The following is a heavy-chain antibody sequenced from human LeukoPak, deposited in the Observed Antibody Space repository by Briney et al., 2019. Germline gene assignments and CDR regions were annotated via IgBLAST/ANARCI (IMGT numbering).Heavy chain of an antibody. CDR1: GFTFSSYA. J-gene: IGHJ4*02. CDR2: ISGSGDST. CDR3: AREPPGNYDDSGHYYAYFDC. V-gene: IGHV3-23*01. D-gene: IGHD3-22*01. Sequence: GGSLRLSCAASGFTFSSYAMSWVRQAPGKGLEWVSAISGSGDSTYYGDSVKGRFTISRDNARNSLCLQMNGLTDEDTAVYYCAREPPGNYDDSGHYYAYFDCWGQGALVTVSS.